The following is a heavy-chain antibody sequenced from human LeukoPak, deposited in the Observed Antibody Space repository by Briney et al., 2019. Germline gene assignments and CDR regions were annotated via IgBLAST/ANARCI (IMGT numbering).Heavy chain of an antibody. D-gene: IGHD1-26*01. CDR3: ARDFSGSRTDDAFDI. Sequence: SETLSLTCTVSGGSISSYYWSWIRQPPGKGLEWIGYIYYSGSTNYNPSLKSRVTISVDTSKNQFSLKLSSVTAADTAVYYCARDFSGSRTDDAFDIWGQGTMVTVSS. CDR2: IYYSGST. V-gene: IGHV4-59*01. CDR1: GGSISSYY. J-gene: IGHJ3*02.